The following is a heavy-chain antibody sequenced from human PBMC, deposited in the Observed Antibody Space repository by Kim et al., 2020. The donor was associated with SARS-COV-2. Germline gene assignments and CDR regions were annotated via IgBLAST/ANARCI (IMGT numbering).Heavy chain of an antibody. CDR1: GFTFSSYA. CDR3: ASRTLPIGDFDY. CDR2: ISGSGGST. J-gene: IGHJ4*02. V-gene: IGHV3-23*01. D-gene: IGHD3-10*01. Sequence: GGSLRLSCAASGFTFSSYAMSWVRQAPGKGLEWVSAISGSGGSTYYADSVKGRFTISRDNSKNTLYLQMNSLRAEDTAVYYCASRTLPIGDFDYWGQGTLVTVSS.